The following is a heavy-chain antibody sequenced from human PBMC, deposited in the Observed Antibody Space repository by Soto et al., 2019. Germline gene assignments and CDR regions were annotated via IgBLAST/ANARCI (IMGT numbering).Heavy chain of an antibody. J-gene: IGHJ5*02. CDR3: ARRRDVVTAFPGWFDP. D-gene: IGHD2-21*02. CDR2: IYYSGST. V-gene: IGHV4-39*01. CDR1: GGSISSSSYY. Sequence: SETLSLTCTVSGGSISSSSYYRGWIRQPPGKGLEWIGSIYYSGSTYYNPSLKSRVTISVDTSKNQFSLKLSSVTSADTAVYYCARRRDVVTAFPGWFDPWGQGTLVTVSS.